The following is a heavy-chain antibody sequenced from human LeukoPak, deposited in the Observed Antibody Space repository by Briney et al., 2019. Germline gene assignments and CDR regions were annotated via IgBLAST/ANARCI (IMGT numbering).Heavy chain of an antibody. CDR3: ASLGTAGYSYGD. V-gene: IGHV4-34*01. CDR2: INHSGST. Sequence: SETLSLTCAVYGGSFSGYYWSWIRQPPGKGLEWIGEINHSGSTNYNPSLKSRVTISVDTSKNQFSLKLSSVTAAGTAVYYCASLGTAGYSYGDWGQGTLVTVSS. J-gene: IGHJ4*02. D-gene: IGHD5-18*01. CDR1: GGSFSGYY.